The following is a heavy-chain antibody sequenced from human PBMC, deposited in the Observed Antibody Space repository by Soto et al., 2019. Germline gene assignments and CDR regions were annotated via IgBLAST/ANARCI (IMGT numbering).Heavy chain of an antibody. CDR2: IIPIFGTA. V-gene: IGHV1-69*13. CDR3: ARDLGGGGYHYGMDV. Sequence: ASVKVSCKAPGGTFSSYAISWVRQAPGQGLEWMGGIIPIFGTANYAQKFQGRVTITADESTSTAYMELSSLRSEDTAVYYCARDLGGGGYHYGMDVWGQGTTVTVSS. J-gene: IGHJ6*02. CDR1: GGTFSSYA. D-gene: IGHD2-21*01.